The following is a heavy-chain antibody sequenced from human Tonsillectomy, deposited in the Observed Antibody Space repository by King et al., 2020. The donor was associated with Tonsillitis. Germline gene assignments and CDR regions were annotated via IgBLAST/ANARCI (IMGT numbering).Heavy chain of an antibody. CDR2: IRYDGNNN. D-gene: IGHD3-3*01. J-gene: IGHJ6*02. Sequence: QLVQSGGGVVQPGGSLSLSCAASGFSFSSFGMHWVRQAPGKGLEWVTFIRYDGNNNYYTDSVKGRFTNSRDNSKNTLYLQMNSLRAEDTAVYYCAKDSSAFWSGFSSDYYYGMDVWGRGTTVTVSS. CDR1: GFSFSSFG. CDR3: AKDSSAFWSGFSSDYYYGMDV. V-gene: IGHV3-30*02.